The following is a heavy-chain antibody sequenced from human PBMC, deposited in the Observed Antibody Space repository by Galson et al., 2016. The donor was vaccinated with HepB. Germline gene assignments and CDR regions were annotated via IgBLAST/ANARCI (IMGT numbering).Heavy chain of an antibody. J-gene: IGHJ4*02. CDR3: AAERQFSGTRTAFEY. V-gene: IGHV1-58*01. CDR1: GFTFSSSA. Sequence: SVKVSCKASGFTFSSSAVQWVRQARGQRPEWIGLIVVGSSDTKYAQKFQERVTIFRDTSTGIIYMEMTGLRSEDTAVYYCAAERQFSGTRTAFEYWGQGALVTVSS. CDR2: IVVGSSDT. D-gene: IGHD1-26*01.